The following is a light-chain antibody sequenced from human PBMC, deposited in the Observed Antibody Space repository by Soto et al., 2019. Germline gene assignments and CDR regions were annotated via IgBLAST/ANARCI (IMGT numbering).Light chain of an antibody. CDR1: SSDVGSYNL. J-gene: IGLJ1*01. CDR2: EGS. Sequence: QSVLTQPPSASGSPGQSITISCTGTSSDVGSYNLVSWYQQHPGKAPKLMIYEGSKRPSGVSNRFSGSKSGNTASLTISGLQAEDEADYYCCSYAGSSSNVFGTGTKVTVL. V-gene: IGLV2-23*01. CDR3: CSYAGSSSNV.